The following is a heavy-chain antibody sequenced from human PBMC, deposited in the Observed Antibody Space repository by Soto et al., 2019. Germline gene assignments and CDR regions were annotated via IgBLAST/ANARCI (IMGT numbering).Heavy chain of an antibody. J-gene: IGHJ6*02. CDR3: AAGHSSGWYNYYYYYGMDV. D-gene: IGHD6-19*01. CDR1: GFTFTSSA. Sequence: SVKVSCKASGFTFTSSAVQWVRQARGQRLEWIGWTVVGSGNTNYAQKFQERVTITRDMSTSTAYMELSSLRSEDTAVYYCAAGHSSGWYNYYYYYGMDVWGQGTAVTVSS. V-gene: IGHV1-58*01. CDR2: TVVGSGNT.